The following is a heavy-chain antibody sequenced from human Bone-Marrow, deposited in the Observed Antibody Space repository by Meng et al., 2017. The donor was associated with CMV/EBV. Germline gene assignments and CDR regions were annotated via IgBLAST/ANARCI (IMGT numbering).Heavy chain of an antibody. J-gene: IGHJ6*02. CDR3: ARHVGSGWSGDYYYGVDV. Sequence: TFSDYYMSWIRQAPGKGLEWVSYISNSGSTIYYADSVKGRFTISRDKAKNSVHLQMNSLRAEDTAVYYCARHVGSGWSGDYYYGVDVWGQGTTVTVSS. D-gene: IGHD6-19*01. CDR1: TFSDYY. CDR2: ISNSGSTI. V-gene: IGHV3-11*01.